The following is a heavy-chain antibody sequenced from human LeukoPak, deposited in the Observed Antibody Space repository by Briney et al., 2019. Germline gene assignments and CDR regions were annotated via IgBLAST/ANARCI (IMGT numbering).Heavy chain of an antibody. J-gene: IGHJ4*02. V-gene: IGHV4-61*08. CDR3: ARIPQVQLWLKAVFYFDY. CDR1: GGSISSVGYY. D-gene: IGHD5-18*01. CDR2: IYYSGST. Sequence: TSETLSLTCTVSGGSISSVGYYWTWIRQRPGKGLEWIGYIYYSGSTNYNPSLNSRVTISVDTSKNQFSLKLSSVTAADTAVYYCARIPQVQLWLKAVFYFDYWGQGTLVTVSS.